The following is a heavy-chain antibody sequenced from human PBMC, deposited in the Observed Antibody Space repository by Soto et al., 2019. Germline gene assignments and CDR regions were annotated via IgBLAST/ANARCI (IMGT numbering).Heavy chain of an antibody. CDR2: ITDSGGST. Sequence: EVQLLESGGGLVQPGGSLRLSCAASGFTLSSYVMSWVRQAPGKGLEWVSSITDSGGSTYYADSVKGRFTISRDNSKNTLYLQMNSLRAEDTAVYYCAKPDGPEYWGQGALVTVSS. CDR3: AKPDGPEY. CDR1: GFTLSSYV. J-gene: IGHJ4*02. V-gene: IGHV3-23*01.